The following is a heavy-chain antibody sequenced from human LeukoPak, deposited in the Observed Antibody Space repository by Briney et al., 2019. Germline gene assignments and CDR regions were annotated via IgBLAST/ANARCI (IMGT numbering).Heavy chain of an antibody. V-gene: IGHV5-51*01. J-gene: IGHJ6*03. CDR1: GSRFTSYW. CDR3: ARLSSSTSSSAYYYYMDV. Sequence: GEPLKISFKSSGSRFTSYWIGWVRQMPGKGLECMGIVYPGDSDTRYSPSFQGQVTISADKSISTAYLQWSSLKASDTAMYYCARLSSSTSSSAYYYYMDVWGKGTTVTVSS. CDR2: VYPGDSDT. D-gene: IGHD2-2*01.